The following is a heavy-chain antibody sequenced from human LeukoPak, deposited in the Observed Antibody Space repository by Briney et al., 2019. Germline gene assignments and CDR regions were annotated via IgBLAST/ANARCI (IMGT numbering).Heavy chain of an antibody. D-gene: IGHD3-10*01. V-gene: IGHV3-23*01. J-gene: IGHJ6*02. CDR2: ISGSGGST. CDR1: GFTFSSYA. Sequence: GGSLRLSCAASGFTFSSYAMSWVRQAPGKGLEWVSAISGSGGSTCYADSVKGRFTISRDNSKNTLYLQMNSLRAEDTAVYYCAKSAGKHYYYGMDVWGQGTTVTVSS. CDR3: AKSAGKHYYYGMDV.